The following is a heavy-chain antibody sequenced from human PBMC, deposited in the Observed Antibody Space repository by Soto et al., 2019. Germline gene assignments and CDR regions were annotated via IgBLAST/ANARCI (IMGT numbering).Heavy chain of an antibody. J-gene: IGHJ4*02. D-gene: IGHD3-10*01. CDR3: ARTRYYGSGKHSGGVDHFDY. V-gene: IGHV3-33*01. CDR1: GFTFSSYG. Sequence: QVQLVESGGGVVQPGRSLRLSCAASGFTFSSYGMHWVRQAPGKGLEWVAVIWYDGSNKYYADSVKGRFTISRDNSKNTLYLHMNSLRAEDTAVYYCARTRYYGSGKHSGGVDHFDYWGQGTLVTVSS. CDR2: IWYDGSNK.